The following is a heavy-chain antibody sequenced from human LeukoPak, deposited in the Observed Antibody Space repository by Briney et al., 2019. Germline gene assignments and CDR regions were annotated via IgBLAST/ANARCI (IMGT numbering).Heavy chain of an antibody. V-gene: IGHV4-59*12. CDR3: ANYDGAPRY. D-gene: IGHD3-22*01. Sequence: SETLSLTCTVSGDSITSYYWSWIRQPPGKGLEWIGYIYYTGTTNYNPSLKGRATISTDASKNQFSLKLTSVTAADTAVYYCANYDGAPRYWGQGTLVTVPS. CDR1: GDSITSYY. CDR2: IYYTGTT. J-gene: IGHJ4*02.